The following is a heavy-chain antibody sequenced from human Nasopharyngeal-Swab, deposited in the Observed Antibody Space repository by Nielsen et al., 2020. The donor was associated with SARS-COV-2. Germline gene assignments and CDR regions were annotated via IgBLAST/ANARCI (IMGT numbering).Heavy chain of an antibody. CDR2: ISGSGGST. Sequence: GESLKISCAASGFTFSSYAMSWVRQAPGKGLEWVSAISGSGGSTYYADSVKGRFTISRDNSKNTLYLQMNSLRAEDTAVYYCAKSKGMADAFDIWGQGTVVTVSS. CDR1: GFTFSSYA. J-gene: IGHJ3*02. D-gene: IGHD5-24*01. V-gene: IGHV3-23*01. CDR3: AKSKGMADAFDI.